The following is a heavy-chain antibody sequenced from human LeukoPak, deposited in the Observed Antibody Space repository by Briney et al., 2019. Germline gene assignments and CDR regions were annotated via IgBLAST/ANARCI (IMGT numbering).Heavy chain of an antibody. V-gene: IGHV3-7*01. J-gene: IGHJ4*02. CDR1: AFIFSGHW. D-gene: IGHD3-3*01. Sequence: PGGSLRLSCEGSAFIFSGHWMSWVRQAPGKGLEWVAHIKQDGSQEYYVDSVKGRFTISRDSAKNSLYLQMNSLRAEDTAVYYCARGVPYDSWSGPHYSDYWGQGTLVTVSS. CDR2: IKQDGSQE. CDR3: ARGVPYDSWSGPHYSDY.